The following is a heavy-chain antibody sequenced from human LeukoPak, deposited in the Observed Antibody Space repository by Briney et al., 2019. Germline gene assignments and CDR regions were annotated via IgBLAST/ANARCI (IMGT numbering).Heavy chain of an antibody. CDR3: ARGRSIANWFDP. Sequence: NTSETLSLTCAVYGGSFSGYYWSWIRQPPGKGREWIGEINHSGSTNYNPSLKSRVTISVDTSKNQFSLELSSVTAADTAVYYCARGRSIANWFDPWGQGTLVTVSS. V-gene: IGHV4-34*01. CDR1: GGSFSGYY. J-gene: IGHJ5*02. CDR2: INHSGST. D-gene: IGHD6-6*01.